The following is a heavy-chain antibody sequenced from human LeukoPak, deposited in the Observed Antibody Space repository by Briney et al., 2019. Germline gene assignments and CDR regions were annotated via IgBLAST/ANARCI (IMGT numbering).Heavy chain of an antibody. V-gene: IGHV3-23*01. CDR3: ARDPNGDYIGAFDM. J-gene: IGHJ3*02. CDR1: GFTFSTYA. Sequence: PGGSLRLSCAASGFTFSTYAMIWVRQAPERGLQWVSGISGSGTYYADFAKGRFTISRDNSKNTLYLQMNSLRAEDTATYYCARDPNGDYIGAFDMWGQGTMVTVS. D-gene: IGHD4-17*01. CDR2: ISGSGT.